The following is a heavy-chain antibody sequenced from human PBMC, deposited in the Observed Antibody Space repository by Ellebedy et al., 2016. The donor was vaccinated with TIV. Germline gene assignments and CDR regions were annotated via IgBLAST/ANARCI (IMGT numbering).Heavy chain of an antibody. CDR2: INRDGDNT. CDR1: GITFSSYW. D-gene: IGHD2-15*01. CDR3: VRDSRWAFDI. V-gene: IGHV3-74*01. J-gene: IGHJ3*02. Sequence: PGGSLRLSCAASGITFSSYWMHLVRQAPGKGLLWVSRINRDGDNTGYADSVKGRFTISRDNAKNTLYLQMNSLRDEDTAVYYCVRDSRWAFDIWGKGTLVTVSS.